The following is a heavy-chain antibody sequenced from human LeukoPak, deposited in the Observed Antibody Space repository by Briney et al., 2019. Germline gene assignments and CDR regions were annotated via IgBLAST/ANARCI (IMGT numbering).Heavy chain of an antibody. CDR1: GYTLTELS. CDR3: ARDQGNYYDSSGYYTIDY. J-gene: IGHJ4*02. D-gene: IGHD3-22*01. CDR2: INPNSGGT. V-gene: IGHV1-2*06. Sequence: ASVEVSCKVSGYTLTELSMHWVRQAPGQGLEWMGRINPNSGGTNYAQKFQGRVTMTRDTSISTAYMELSRLRSDDTAVYYCARDQGNYYDSSGYYTIDYWGQGTLVTVSS.